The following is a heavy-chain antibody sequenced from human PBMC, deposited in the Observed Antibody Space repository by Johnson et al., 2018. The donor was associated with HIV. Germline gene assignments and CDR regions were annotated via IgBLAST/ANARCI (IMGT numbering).Heavy chain of an antibody. J-gene: IGHJ3*02. CDR1: GFTFSSYA. CDR3: ARNYYDSSDAFDI. V-gene: IGHV3-30*19. Sequence: QVQLVESGGGVVQPGGSLRLSCAASGFTFSSYAMHWVRQAPGKGLEWVAAILYDGSNKYYTDSVKGRFTISRDNSKNTLYLQMNSLRAEDTAVYYCARNYYDSSDAFDIGGRGTLVTVSS. CDR2: ILYDGSNK. D-gene: IGHD3-22*01.